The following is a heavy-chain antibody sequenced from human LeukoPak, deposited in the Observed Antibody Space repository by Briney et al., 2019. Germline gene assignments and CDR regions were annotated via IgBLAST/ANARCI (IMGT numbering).Heavy chain of an antibody. V-gene: IGHV3-30*02. Sequence: GGSLRLSCAASGFTFSSYGMHWVRQAPGKGLEWVAFIRYDGSNKYYADSVKGRFTISRGNSKNTLYLQMNSPRAEDTAVYYCAKVILVDTAMVTVTYYYYYMDVWGKGTTVTVSS. D-gene: IGHD5-18*01. CDR3: AKVILVDTAMVTVTYYYYYMDV. CDR2: IRYDGSNK. J-gene: IGHJ6*03. CDR1: GFTFSSYG.